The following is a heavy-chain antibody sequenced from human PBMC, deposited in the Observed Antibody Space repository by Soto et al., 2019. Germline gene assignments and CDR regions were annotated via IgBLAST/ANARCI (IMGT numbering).Heavy chain of an antibody. Sequence: PSETLSLTCTVSGVSISSYYWNWIRQPPGKGLEWIGNMHYSGTTNYNPSLKSRITISVDTSKNQFSLKLSSVTAADTAVYYCSAGNDYWGQGTLVTVSS. CDR2: MHYSGTT. J-gene: IGHJ4*02. CDR1: GVSISSYY. D-gene: IGHD6-13*01. CDR3: SAGNDY. V-gene: IGHV4-59*01.